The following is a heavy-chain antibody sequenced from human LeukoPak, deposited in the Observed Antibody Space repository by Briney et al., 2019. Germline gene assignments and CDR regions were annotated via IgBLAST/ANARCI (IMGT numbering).Heavy chain of an antibody. CDR2: IYYSGST. Sequence: WVRQAPGKGLEWIGSIYYSGSTYYNPSLKSRVTISVDTSKNQFSLKLSSVTAADTAVYYCARSKRTYYDILTGYRTTNWFDPWGQGTLVTVSS. V-gene: IGHV4-39*07. D-gene: IGHD3-9*01. J-gene: IGHJ5*02. CDR3: ARSKRTYYDILTGYRTTNWFDP.